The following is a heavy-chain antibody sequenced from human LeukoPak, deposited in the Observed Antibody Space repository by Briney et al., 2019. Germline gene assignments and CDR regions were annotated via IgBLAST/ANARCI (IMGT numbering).Heavy chain of an antibody. V-gene: IGHV3-23*01. J-gene: IGHJ4*02. D-gene: IGHD6-19*01. Sequence: PGGSLRLSCAASGFTFSSYAMSWVRQAPGKGLEWVSAISGSGGSTYHADSVKGRFTISRDNSKNTLYLQMNSLRAEDTAVYYCAIPPYSSGWYYFDYWGQGTLVTVSS. CDR1: GFTFSSYA. CDR3: AIPPYSSGWYYFDY. CDR2: ISGSGGST.